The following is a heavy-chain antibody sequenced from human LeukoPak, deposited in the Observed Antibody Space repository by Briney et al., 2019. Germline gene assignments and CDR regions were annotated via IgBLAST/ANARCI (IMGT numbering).Heavy chain of an antibody. CDR1: GGTFSSYA. D-gene: IGHD3-22*01. CDR2: IIPILGIA. Sequence: ASVKVSCKASGGTFSSYAISWVRQAPGQGLEWMGRIIPILGIANYAQKFQGRVTITADKSTSTAYMELSSLRSEDTAVYYCAATMTTLLDPPDYWGQGTLVTVSS. CDR3: AATMTTLLDPPDY. V-gene: IGHV1-69*04. J-gene: IGHJ4*02.